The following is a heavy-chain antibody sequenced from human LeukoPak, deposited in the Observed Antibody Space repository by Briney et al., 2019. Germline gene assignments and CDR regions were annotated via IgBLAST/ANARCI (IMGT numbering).Heavy chain of an antibody. CDR3: ARDLAYCGGDCSGATAFGI. CDR2: ISATGLST. J-gene: IGHJ3*02. V-gene: IGHV3-23*01. Sequence: GGSLRLSCAASGFTFRSYGLSWVRRVPGEGLEWVSFISATGLSTYYVDSVKGRFIISRDNSKNTLFLQMNSLRAEDTAVYYCARDLAYCGGDCSGATAFGIWGQGTMVTVSS. CDR1: GFTFRSYG. D-gene: IGHD2-21*02.